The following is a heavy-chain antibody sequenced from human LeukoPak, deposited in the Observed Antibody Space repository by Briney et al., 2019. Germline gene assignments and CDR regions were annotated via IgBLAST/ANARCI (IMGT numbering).Heavy chain of an antibody. CDR2: IAHHGNNK. V-gene: IGHV3-30*02. CDR3: AKDGSWSCTD. Sequence: GGSLRLSCGASGFTFSSSAMHWVRQGPGKGLEWVAYIAHHGNNKYYADSVKGRFTISRDNSKGSLYLQMNSLRSDDTAVYYCAKDGSWSCTDWGQGTLVRVSS. J-gene: IGHJ4*02. CDR1: GFTFSSSA. D-gene: IGHD2-8*02.